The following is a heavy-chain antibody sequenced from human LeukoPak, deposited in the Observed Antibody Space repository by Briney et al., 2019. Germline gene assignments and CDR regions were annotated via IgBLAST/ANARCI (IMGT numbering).Heavy chain of an antibody. CDR1: GFTFSSYS. CDR3: ARDYSSSSRAGWFDP. J-gene: IGHJ5*02. Sequence: PGGSLRLSCAASGFTFSSYSMNWVRQAPGKGLEWVSSISSGSCYIYYADSVKGRFTISRDNAKNSLYLQMNSLRAEDTAVYYCARDYSSSSRAGWFDPWGQGTLVTVSS. CDR2: ISSGSCYI. D-gene: IGHD6-6*01. V-gene: IGHV3-21*01.